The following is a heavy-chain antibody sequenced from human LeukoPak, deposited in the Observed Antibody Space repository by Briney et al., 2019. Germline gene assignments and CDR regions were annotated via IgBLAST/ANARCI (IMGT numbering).Heavy chain of an antibody. Sequence: SETLSLTCAVSTYSISSGYYWGWIRLLPGKGLEWIGSIYHSGSTYYNPSLKSRVTISVDTSKNQFSLKLSSVTAADTAVYYCARHSSYGYNDHWGQGNLVNVSS. CDR2: IYHSGST. J-gene: IGHJ5*02. V-gene: IGHV4-38-2*01. D-gene: IGHD5-24*01. CDR3: ARHSSYGYNDH. CDR1: TYSISSGYY.